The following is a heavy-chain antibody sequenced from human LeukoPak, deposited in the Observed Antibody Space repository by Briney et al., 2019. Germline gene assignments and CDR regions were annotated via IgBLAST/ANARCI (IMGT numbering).Heavy chain of an antibody. Sequence: GESLKISCKGSGYSFTRYWIGWVRQMPGRGLESMGIIYPGDSDGRYSPSFRGQVTISADKSISTAYLQWSSLKASDTAMYYCARLGNYYYDSSGPKEDDAFDIWGQGTMVTVSS. D-gene: IGHD3-22*01. V-gene: IGHV5-51*01. CDR1: GYSFTRYW. CDR2: IYPGDSDG. J-gene: IGHJ3*02. CDR3: ARLGNYYYDSSGPKEDDAFDI.